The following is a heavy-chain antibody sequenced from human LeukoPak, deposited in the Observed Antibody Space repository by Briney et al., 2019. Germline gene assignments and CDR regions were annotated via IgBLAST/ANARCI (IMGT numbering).Heavy chain of an antibody. V-gene: IGHV5-51*01. D-gene: IGHD2-2*01. Sequence: GESLNISCTGSGYSFTSYWIGWVRQMPGKGLEWMGIIYPGDSDTIYSPSFQGQVTISADKSISTAYLQWSSLKASDTAMYYCARTSCSSTSCYNYYYYGMDVWGQGTTVTVSS. CDR2: IYPGDSDT. CDR1: GYSFTSYW. J-gene: IGHJ6*02. CDR3: ARTSCSSTSCYNYYYYGMDV.